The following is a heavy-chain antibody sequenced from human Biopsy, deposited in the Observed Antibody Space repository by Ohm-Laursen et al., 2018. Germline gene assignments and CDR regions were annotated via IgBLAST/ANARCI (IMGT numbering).Heavy chain of an antibody. CDR2: IYYTGST. J-gene: IGHJ4*02. V-gene: IGHV4-59*01. D-gene: IGHD3-16*01. Sequence: GTLSLTCAVYGGSFSDSYWSWIRQPPGKGLEWIGYIYYTGSTNYNPSVKSRVTISVDTSKNQFSLKLNSVTAADTAVYFCARDSRGGHLNTTLITGKNLDSWGQGILVTVSS. CDR3: ARDSRGGHLNTTLITGKNLDS. CDR1: GGSFSDSY.